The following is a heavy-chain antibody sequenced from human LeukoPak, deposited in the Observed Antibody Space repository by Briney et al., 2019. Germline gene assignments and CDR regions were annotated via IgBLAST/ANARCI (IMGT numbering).Heavy chain of an antibody. CDR1: GYRWISYW. D-gene: IGHD3-22*01. V-gene: IGHV5-51*01. J-gene: IGHJ4*02. CDR3: ARAPSERSYYDSSGYPDY. Sequence: GESLKISCEGSGYRWISYWIVWVRQMRGKGLEWMGIINPGDSNTRYSPSFQGQVTISADKSISTAYLQWSSLKASDTAMYYCARAPSERSYYDSSGYPDYWGQGTLVTVSS. CDR2: INPGDSNT.